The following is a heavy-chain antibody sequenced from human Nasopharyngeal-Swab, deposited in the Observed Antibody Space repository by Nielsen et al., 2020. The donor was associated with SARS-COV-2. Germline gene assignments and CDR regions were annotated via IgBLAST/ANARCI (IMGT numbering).Heavy chain of an antibody. CDR3: ARATTPANWFDP. J-gene: IGHJ5*02. V-gene: IGHV1-24*01. Sequence: ASVKVSCKVSGYTLTELSMHWVRQAPGKGLEWMGGFDPEDGETIYAQKFHGRVTMTTDTSTSTAYMELRSLRSDDTAVYYCARATTPANWFDPWGQGTLVNVS. CDR2: FDPEDGET. D-gene: IGHD5-12*01. CDR1: GYTLTELS.